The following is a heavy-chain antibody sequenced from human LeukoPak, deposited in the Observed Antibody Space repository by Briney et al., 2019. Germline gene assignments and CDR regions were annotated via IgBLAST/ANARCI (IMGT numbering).Heavy chain of an antibody. CDR1: GFTFSSYE. CDR2: ITGSGDTI. D-gene: IGHD2/OR15-2a*01. J-gene: IGHJ4*02. V-gene: IGHV3-48*03. Sequence: GGSLRLSCAASGFTFSSYEMNWVRQAPGKGLEWISYITGSGDTIYYADSVKGRFTISRDNAKNSLFLQMNSLRADDTAVYYCARERTTIVSGTTIGAYWGQGTLVTVSS. CDR3: ARERTTIVSGTTIGAY.